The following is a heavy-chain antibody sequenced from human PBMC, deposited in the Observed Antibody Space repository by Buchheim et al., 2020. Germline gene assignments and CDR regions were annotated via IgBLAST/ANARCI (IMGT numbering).Heavy chain of an antibody. V-gene: IGHV3-30*18. D-gene: IGHD4-11*01. Sequence: QVQLVESGGGVVQPGRSLRLSCAASGFTFSSYGMHWVRQAPGKGLEWVAVISYDGSNKYYADSVKGRFTISRDNSKNTLYLQMNSLRAEDTAVYYCAKEDDYSPTWYYGMDVWGQGTT. CDR1: GFTFSSYG. J-gene: IGHJ6*02. CDR2: ISYDGSNK. CDR3: AKEDDYSPTWYYGMDV.